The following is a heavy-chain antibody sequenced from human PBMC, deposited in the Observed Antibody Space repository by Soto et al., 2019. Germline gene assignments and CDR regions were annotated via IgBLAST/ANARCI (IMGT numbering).Heavy chain of an antibody. CDR1: CYTFISYA. CDR2: ISGYNGDT. D-gene: IGHD6-6*01. Sequence: SVKVSCKASCYTFISYAISWVRQAPGQGLEWMGWISGYNGDTNYAQKFQGRVSMTTDTSTSTAYMDLRSLRSDDTAVYYCARGRITTSSIFDYWGQGTLVTVSS. V-gene: IGHV1-18*01. J-gene: IGHJ4*02. CDR3: ARGRITTSSIFDY.